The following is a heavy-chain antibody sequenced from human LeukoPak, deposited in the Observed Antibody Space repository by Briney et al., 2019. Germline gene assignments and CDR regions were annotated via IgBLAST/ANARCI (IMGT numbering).Heavy chain of an antibody. Sequence: ASVKVSCKVSGYTLTELSMHWVRQAPGKGLEWMGGFDPEDGETIYAQKFQGRVTMTRDTSISTAYMELSRLRSDDTAVYYCARGPVIVVVPARKTDYYYYYMDVWGKGTTVTVSS. D-gene: IGHD2-2*01. CDR3: ARGPVIVVVPARKTDYYYYYMDV. V-gene: IGHV1-24*01. CDR1: GYTLTELS. CDR2: FDPEDGET. J-gene: IGHJ6*03.